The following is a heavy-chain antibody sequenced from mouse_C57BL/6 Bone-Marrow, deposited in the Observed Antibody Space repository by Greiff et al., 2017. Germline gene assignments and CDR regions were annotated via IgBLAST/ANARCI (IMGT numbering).Heavy chain of an antibody. V-gene: IGHV1-69*01. CDR3: VSSLYDGYYGWFAY. Sequence: QVQLQQPGAELVMPGASVKLSCKASGYTFTSYWMHWVKQRPGQGLEWIGEIDPSDSYTNYNQKFKGKSTLTVDKSSSTAYMQLSSLTSEDSAVYYCVSSLYDGYYGWFAYWGQGTLVTVSA. J-gene: IGHJ3*01. D-gene: IGHD2-3*01. CDR2: IDPSDSYT. CDR1: GYTFTSYW.